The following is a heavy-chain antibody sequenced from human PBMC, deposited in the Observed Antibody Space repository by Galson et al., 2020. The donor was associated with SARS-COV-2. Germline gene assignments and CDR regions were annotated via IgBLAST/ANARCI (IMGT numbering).Heavy chain of an antibody. CDR1: GFTFDLYS. CDR3: ARDASWAMFGLDV. J-gene: IGHJ6*02. Sequence: GGSLTLSCEVSGFTFDLYSMNWVRQAPGKGLEWVSAISSRSDYIYYADSLKGRFTISRDNAKNLLYLQMNNLRAEDTAVYYCARDASWAMFGLDVWGQGTTVTVSS. CDR2: ISSRSDYI. V-gene: IGHV3-21*01. D-gene: IGHD1-26*01.